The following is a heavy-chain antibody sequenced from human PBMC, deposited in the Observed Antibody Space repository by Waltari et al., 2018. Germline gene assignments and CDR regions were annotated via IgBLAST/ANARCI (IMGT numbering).Heavy chain of an antibody. Sequence: EVQLVESGGGPFQPGGSLRLSCAASGFAFSANFFTWVRQAPGKGLECVSVIHIGGATDYADSVRGRFTISRDSSKNTLYLQMNSLRVDDTAIYYCARQLGYTYALGSWGQGTLVTVSS. CDR2: IHIGGAT. CDR1: GFAFSANF. J-gene: IGHJ5*02. V-gene: IGHV3-66*04. D-gene: IGHD5-18*01. CDR3: ARQLGYTYALGS.